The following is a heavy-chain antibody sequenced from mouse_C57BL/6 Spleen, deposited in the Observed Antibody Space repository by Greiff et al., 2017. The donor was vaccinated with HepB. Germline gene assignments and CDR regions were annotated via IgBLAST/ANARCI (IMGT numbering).Heavy chain of an antibody. CDR2: IRLKSDNYAT. D-gene: IGHD2-5*01. CDR3: TGASKVWFAY. V-gene: IGHV6-3*01. J-gene: IGHJ3*01. Sequence: EVQLQESGGGLVQPGGSMKLSCVASGFTFSNYWMNWVRQSPEKGLEWVAQIRLKSDNYATHYAESVKGRFTISRDDSKSSVYLQMNNLRAEDTGIYYCTGASKVWFAYWGQGTLVTVSA. CDR1: GFTFSNYW.